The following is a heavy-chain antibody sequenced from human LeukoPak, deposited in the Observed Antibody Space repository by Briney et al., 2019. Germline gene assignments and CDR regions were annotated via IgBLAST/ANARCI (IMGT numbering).Heavy chain of an antibody. Sequence: GRSLRLSCAASGFTFSNYDMHWVRQAPGKGLEWVALVWYDGSSKYYAASVKGRFTISRDYSKNTLYQLMNSLRADDTAEYYWAGTYYNVCDYWGQGTLVTVFS. CDR2: VWYDGSSK. D-gene: IGHD3-10*01. CDR3: AGTYYNVCDY. V-gene: IGHV3-33*08. CDR1: GFTFSNYD. J-gene: IGHJ4*02.